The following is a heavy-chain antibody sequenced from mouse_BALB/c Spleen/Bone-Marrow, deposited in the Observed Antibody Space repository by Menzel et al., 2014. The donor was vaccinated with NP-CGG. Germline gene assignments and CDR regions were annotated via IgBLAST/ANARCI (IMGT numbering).Heavy chain of an antibody. J-gene: IGHJ1*01. CDR1: GYTFSSYW. CDR2: ILPGSGNT. V-gene: IGHV1-9*01. CDR3: ARENDYWYFDV. D-gene: IGHD2-3*01. Sequence: QVQLKDSGAELMKPGASVKISCKATGYTFSSYWIEWVKQRPGHGLEWIGEILPGSGNTNYNEKFKGKATFTADTSSNTAYMQLSSLTSEDSAVYYCARENDYWYFDVWGAGTTVTVSS.